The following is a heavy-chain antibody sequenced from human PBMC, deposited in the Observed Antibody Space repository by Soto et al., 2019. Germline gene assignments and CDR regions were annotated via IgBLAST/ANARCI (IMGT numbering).Heavy chain of an antibody. J-gene: IGHJ4*02. D-gene: IGHD5-12*01. CDR3: ARHRERWLQLLLWDY. Sequence: SEPLSLLCNVSGGSISSSSYYWGWIRHPPGKGLEWSGSIYYSETTYYNPSLKSRVTISVDTSKNQFSLKLSSVTAADTAVYYCARHRERWLQLLLWDYWGQGTLVTVSS. CDR1: GGSISSSSYY. V-gene: IGHV4-39*01. CDR2: IYYSETT.